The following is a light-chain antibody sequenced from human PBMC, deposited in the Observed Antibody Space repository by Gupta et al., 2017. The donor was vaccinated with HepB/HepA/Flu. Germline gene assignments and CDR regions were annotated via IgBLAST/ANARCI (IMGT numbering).Light chain of an antibody. CDR3: QQSDSGPWT. J-gene: IGKJ1*01. V-gene: IGKV1-39*01. CDR2: SAS. CDR1: QSISTY. Sequence: IQLTQSPSSLSASVGDRVTITCRASQSISTYLNWYQQKPGKAPKPLIYSASSLQSGVPSRFSGSGSGTDFTLAISRRQREDIATYYCQQSDSGPWTFGQGTKVEI.